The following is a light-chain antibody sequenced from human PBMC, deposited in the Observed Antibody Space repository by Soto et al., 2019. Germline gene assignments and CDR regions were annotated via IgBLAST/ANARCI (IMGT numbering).Light chain of an antibody. Sequence: EIVLTQSPATLSLSPGERATLSCRASQSVSSYLAWYQQKPGQAPRLLIYDASNRATGIPARFSGSGSGTDVHLTISSQEPEDFAVYYCQQRSNWPPSITFGQGTRLEIK. CDR2: DAS. CDR3: QQRSNWPPSIT. V-gene: IGKV3-11*01. CDR1: QSVSSY. J-gene: IGKJ5*01.